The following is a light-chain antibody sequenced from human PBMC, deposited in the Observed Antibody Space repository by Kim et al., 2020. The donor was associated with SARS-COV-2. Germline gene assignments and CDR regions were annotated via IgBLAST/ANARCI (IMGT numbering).Light chain of an antibody. J-gene: IGLJ3*02. CDR2: GNN. CDR1: SSNIGSNY. Sequence: ELTQPPSASGTPGQRVTISCSGSSSNIGSNYVYWYQQLPGTAPKLLIYGNNQRPSGVPDRFSGSKSGTSASLAISGLRSDDEADYYCAAWDDSLRGVFGGGTQLTVL. CDR3: AAWDDSLRGV. V-gene: IGLV1-47*01.